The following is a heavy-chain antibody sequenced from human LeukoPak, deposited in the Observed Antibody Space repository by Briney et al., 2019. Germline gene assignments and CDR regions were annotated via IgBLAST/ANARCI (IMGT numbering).Heavy chain of an antibody. J-gene: IGHJ3*02. D-gene: IGHD5-18*01. CDR1: GFTFSSYA. CDR2: ISYDGSNK. V-gene: IGHV3-30-3*01. Sequence: GGSLRLSCAASGFTFSSYAMHWVRQAPGKGLERVAVISYDGSNKYYADSVKGRFTISRDNSKNTLYLQMNSLRAEDTAVYYCARDGRGYSAWDDAFDIWGQGTMVTVSS. CDR3: ARDGRGYSAWDDAFDI.